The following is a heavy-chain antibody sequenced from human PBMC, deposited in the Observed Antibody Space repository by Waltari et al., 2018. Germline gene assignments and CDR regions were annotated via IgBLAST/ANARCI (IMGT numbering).Heavy chain of an antibody. J-gene: IGHJ6*02. V-gene: IGHV3-73*01. CDR3: TSDDYVWGSYPPGYGMDV. CDR1: GFTFSGSA. D-gene: IGHD3-16*02. CDR2: IRSKANSYPT. Sequence: EVQLLESGGGLVQPGGSLKLSCAASGFTFSGSAMHWVRQASGKGLGWVGRIRSKANSYPTAYAASGKGRFTISRDDSKNTAYLQMNSLKTEDTAVYYCTSDDYVWGSYPPGYGMDVWGQGTTVTVSS.